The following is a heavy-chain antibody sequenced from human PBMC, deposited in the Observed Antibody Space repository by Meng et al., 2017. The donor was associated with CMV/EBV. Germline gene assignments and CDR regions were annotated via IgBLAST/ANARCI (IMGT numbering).Heavy chain of an antibody. D-gene: IGHD2-2*01. CDR3: ARDLYCSSISCYTGDYFDY. Sequence: GGSLRLSCAASGFSFSSYWMSWVRQAPGKGLEWVANIKPDGSEKYSVDSVKGRFTVFRDNAKNSLDLQMNSLRAEDTAVYYCARDLYCSSISCYTGDYFDYWGRGTLVTVSS. CDR1: GFSFSSYW. J-gene: IGHJ4*02. CDR2: IKPDGSEK. V-gene: IGHV3-7*01.